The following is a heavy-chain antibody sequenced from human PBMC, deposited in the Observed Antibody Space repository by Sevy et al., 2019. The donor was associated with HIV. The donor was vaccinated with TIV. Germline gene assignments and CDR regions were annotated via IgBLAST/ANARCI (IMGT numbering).Heavy chain of an antibody. CDR1: GFTFSSYG. J-gene: IGHJ4*02. CDR2: ISYDGSNK. Sequence: GGSLRLSCAASGFTFSSYGMHWVRQAPGKGLEWVAVISYDGSNKCYADSVKGRFTISRDNSKNTLYLQMNSLRAEDTAVYYCAKREGGYDFWSGYYTLDYWGQGTLVTVSS. V-gene: IGHV3-30*18. D-gene: IGHD3-3*01. CDR3: AKREGGYDFWSGYYTLDY.